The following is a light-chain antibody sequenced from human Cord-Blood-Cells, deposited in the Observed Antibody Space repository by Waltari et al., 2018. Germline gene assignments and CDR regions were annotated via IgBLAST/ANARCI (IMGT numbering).Light chain of an antibody. CDR1: SSDVGVYNY. CDR2: DVS. Sequence: QSALTQPASVSGSPGQSLTISCTGTSSDVGVYNYFSWYQQHPGKAPKLMIYDVSNRPSGVSNRFSGSKSGNTASLTISGLQAGDEADYYCSSYTSSSTLYVFGTGTKVTVL. J-gene: IGLJ1*01. CDR3: SSYTSSSTLYV. V-gene: IGLV2-14*01.